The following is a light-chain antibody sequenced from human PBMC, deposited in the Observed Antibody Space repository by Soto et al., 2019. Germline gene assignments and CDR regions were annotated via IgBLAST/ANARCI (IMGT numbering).Light chain of an antibody. CDR2: AAS. J-gene: IGKJ4*02. Sequence: DIQMTQSPSYLSASVGDRVTITCRASQGISNYVAWYQQKPGKVPKVLIYAASTLLSGVPSRFSGSGSGTEFTLSIRSLQPEDVATYYCQQYKSAPPVTFGGGTKVEIK. CDR1: QGISNY. V-gene: IGKV1-27*01. CDR3: QQYKSAPPVT.